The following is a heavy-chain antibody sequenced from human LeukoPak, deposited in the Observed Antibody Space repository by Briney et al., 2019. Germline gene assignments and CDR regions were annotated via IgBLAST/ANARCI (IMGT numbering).Heavy chain of an antibody. J-gene: IGHJ4*02. CDR2: IWYDGSNK. CDR1: GFTFSSYG. D-gene: IGHD6-19*01. CDR3: ASTSRWYEPIDY. V-gene: IGHV3-33*01. Sequence: GRSLRLSCAASGFTFSSYGMHWVRQARGKGLGGVAVIWYDGSNKYYADSVKGRFTISRDNSKNTLYLQMNSLRAEDTAVYYCASTSRWYEPIDYWGQGTLVTVSS.